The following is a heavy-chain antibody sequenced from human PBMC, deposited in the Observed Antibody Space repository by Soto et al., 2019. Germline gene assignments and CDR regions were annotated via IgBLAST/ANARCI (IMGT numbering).Heavy chain of an antibody. CDR2: ISSSSSTI. J-gene: IGHJ6*02. CDR3: ARDRWDIFSEIYYGMDV. V-gene: IGHV3-48*02. CDR1: GFTFSSYS. D-gene: IGHD3-9*01. Sequence: PGGSLRLSCAASGFTFSSYSMNWVRQAPGKGLEWVSYISSSSSTIYYADSVKGRFTISRDNAKNSLYLQMNSLRDEDTAVYYCARDRWDIFSEIYYGMDVWGQGTTVTVSS.